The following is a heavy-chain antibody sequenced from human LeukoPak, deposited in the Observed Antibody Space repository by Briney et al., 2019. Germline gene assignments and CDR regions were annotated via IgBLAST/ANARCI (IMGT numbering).Heavy chain of an antibody. CDR3: ARRGVATNLFDY. D-gene: IGHD1-14*01. CDR2: IYYSGST. V-gene: IGHV4-59*08. J-gene: IGHJ4*02. Sequence: SETLSLTCTVSGGSISSYYWSWIRQPPGKGLEWIGYIYYSGSTNYNPSLKSRVTISVDTSKNQFSLKLSSVTAADTAVYYCARRGVATNLFDYWGQGTLVTVSS. CDR1: GGSISSYY.